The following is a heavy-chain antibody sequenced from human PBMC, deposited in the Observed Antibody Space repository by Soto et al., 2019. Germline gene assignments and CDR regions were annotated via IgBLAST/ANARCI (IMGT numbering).Heavy chain of an antibody. V-gene: IGHV4-30-2*01. CDR3: ARRRGFPYYYGMDV. Sequence: QLQLQESGSGLVKPSQTLSLTCAVSGGSISSGGYSWSWIRQPPGKGLEWIGYIYHSGSTYYNPSLKSRVTISVDRSTNQCSLKLSSVTAADTAVYYCARRRGFPYYYGMDVWGQGTMVTVSS. J-gene: IGHJ6*02. CDR1: GGSISSGGYS. D-gene: IGHD5-12*01. CDR2: IYHSGST.